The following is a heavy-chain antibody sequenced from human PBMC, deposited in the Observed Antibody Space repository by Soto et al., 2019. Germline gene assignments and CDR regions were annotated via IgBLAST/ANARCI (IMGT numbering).Heavy chain of an antibody. CDR1: GYXFTSYD. Sequence: GASVKVSCKASGYXFTSYDINWVRQATGQGLEWMGWMNPNSGNTGYAQKFQGRVTMTRNTSISTAYMELSSLRSEDTAVYYCARGLFVYDILTGSRTGNWFDPWGQGTLVTVSS. J-gene: IGHJ5*02. V-gene: IGHV1-8*01. D-gene: IGHD3-9*01. CDR2: MNPNSGNT. CDR3: ARGLFVYDILTGSRTGNWFDP.